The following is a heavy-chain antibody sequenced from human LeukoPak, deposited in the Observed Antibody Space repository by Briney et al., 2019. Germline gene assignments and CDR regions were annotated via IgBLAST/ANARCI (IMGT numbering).Heavy chain of an antibody. J-gene: IGHJ6*03. D-gene: IGHD3-9*01. CDR2: ISHSGST. CDR3: ARDVGYFDWLVGNYFYYMDV. CDR1: GDSISTHKW. V-gene: IGHV4-4*02. Sequence: SETLSLTCTVSGDSISTHKWWWCWVRQPPGKGLEWIGEISHSGSTTYNPSLKSRVTISVDTSKNQFSLKLSSVTAADTAVYYCARDVGYFDWLVGNYFYYMDVWGKGTTVTISS.